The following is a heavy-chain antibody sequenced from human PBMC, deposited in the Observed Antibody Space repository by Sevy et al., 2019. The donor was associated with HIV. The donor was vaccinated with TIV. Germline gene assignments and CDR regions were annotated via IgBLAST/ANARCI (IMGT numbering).Heavy chain of an antibody. Sequence: GGYLRLSCAASGFSFSSYSINWVRQAPGKGLEWISSISGSSRYIYYADSVKGRFTISRDNARDSLYLQMNSLRAEDTAVYYCARDPDIVVVPATTGYWGQGTLVTVSS. J-gene: IGHJ4*02. CDR2: ISGSSRYI. D-gene: IGHD2-2*01. CDR1: GFSFSSYS. V-gene: IGHV3-21*01. CDR3: ARDPDIVVVPATTGY.